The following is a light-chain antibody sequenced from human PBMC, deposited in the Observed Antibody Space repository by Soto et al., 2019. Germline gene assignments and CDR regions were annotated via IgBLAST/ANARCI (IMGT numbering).Light chain of an antibody. CDR3: QQYNTYST. CDR2: ADS. J-gene: IGKJ5*01. CDR1: QSISKW. Sequence: ITLTQSPSTLSASVGDRVVITCRASQSISKWLAWYQQQPGKAPDFLIYADSTLESGVPSRFSGGGSGTEFTLTISRLQADDFASYYCQQYNTYSTFGQGTRVDIK. V-gene: IGKV1-5*01.